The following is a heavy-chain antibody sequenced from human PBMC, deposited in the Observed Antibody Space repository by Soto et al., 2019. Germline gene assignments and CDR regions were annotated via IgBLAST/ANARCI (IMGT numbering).Heavy chain of an antibody. Sequence: ASVKVSCKASGYTFTSYGITWVRQAPGQGLEWIGWISVYNGKIKYAQNNQDRVTKTTDTSTTTAYKEIRDLRSDDMAVFFFARDAPDTAVAGGPDYWGQGTLVTVFS. CDR2: ISVYNGKI. J-gene: IGHJ4*02. CDR1: GYTFTSYG. D-gene: IGHD6-19*01. V-gene: IGHV1-18*03. CDR3: ARDAPDTAVAGGPDY.